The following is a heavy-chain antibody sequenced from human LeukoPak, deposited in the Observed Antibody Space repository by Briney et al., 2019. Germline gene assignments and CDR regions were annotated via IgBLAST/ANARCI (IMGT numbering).Heavy chain of an antibody. CDR3: ARELKVGNTGYYFDY. D-gene: IGHD2/OR15-2a*01. CDR1: SGSISDYY. CDR2: IYCSGST. V-gene: IGHV4-59*01. Sequence: SETLSLTCTVSSGSISDYYWSWIRQPPGKGLEWIGYIYCSGSTNYNPSLRSRVTILVDMSKNQFSLKISSVTAADPAVYYCARELKVGNTGYYFDYWGQGTLLTVSS. J-gene: IGHJ4*02.